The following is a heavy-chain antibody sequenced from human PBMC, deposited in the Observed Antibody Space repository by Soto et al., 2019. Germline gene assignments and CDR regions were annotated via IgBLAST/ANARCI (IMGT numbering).Heavy chain of an antibody. D-gene: IGHD3-9*01. CDR2: IIPIYASP. CDR1: GGTFSSNA. Sequence: QVQLVQSGAEVKKPGSSVKVSCKASGGTFSSNAISWVRQAPGPGLEWMGGIIPIYASPNYAQTFQGRVTVTADKATSTAYLELSRLKFADSAIYYCAVAVTGSRSPLAHWGQGTLVIVSS. V-gene: IGHV1-69*06. J-gene: IGHJ4*02. CDR3: AVAVTGSRSPLAH.